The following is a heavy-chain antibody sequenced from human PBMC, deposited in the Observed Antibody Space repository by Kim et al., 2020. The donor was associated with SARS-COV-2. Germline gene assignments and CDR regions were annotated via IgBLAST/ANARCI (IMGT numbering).Heavy chain of an antibody. V-gene: IGHV3-9*01. D-gene: IGHD6-13*01. CDR3: AKVMGLIADSFYYYYGMDV. J-gene: IGHJ6*02. Sequence: KGRFTISRDNAKNTLYLQMNSLRAEDTALYYCAKVMGLIADSFYYYYGMDVWGQGTTVTVSS.